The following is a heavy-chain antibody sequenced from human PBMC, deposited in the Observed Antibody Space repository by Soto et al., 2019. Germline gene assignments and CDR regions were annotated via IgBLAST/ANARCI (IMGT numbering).Heavy chain of an antibody. J-gene: IGHJ4*02. D-gene: IGHD2-2*01. Sequence: GGSLRLSCAASGFTFSSYWMSWVRQAPGKGLEWVANIKQDGSEKYYVDSVKGRFTISRDNAKNSLYLQMNSLRAEDTAVYYCARDRYCSSTSCYAGGADYWGQGTLVTVSS. V-gene: IGHV3-7*01. CDR1: GFTFSSYW. CDR2: IKQDGSEK. CDR3: ARDRYCSSTSCYAGGADY.